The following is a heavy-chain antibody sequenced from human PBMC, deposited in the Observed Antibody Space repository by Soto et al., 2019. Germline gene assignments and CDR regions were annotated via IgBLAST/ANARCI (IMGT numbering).Heavy chain of an antibody. Sequence: ASVKVSCKASGYTFTSYGISWVRQAPGQGLEWMGWISAYNGNTNYAQKLQGRVTMTTDTSTSTAYMELRSLRSDATAVYYCERDPGDYLIWQHENCFDPWGQGTLVTVSS. CDR1: GYTFTSYG. V-gene: IGHV1-18*01. CDR2: ISAYNGNT. CDR3: ERDPGDYLIWQHENCFDP. D-gene: IGHD4-17*01. J-gene: IGHJ5*02.